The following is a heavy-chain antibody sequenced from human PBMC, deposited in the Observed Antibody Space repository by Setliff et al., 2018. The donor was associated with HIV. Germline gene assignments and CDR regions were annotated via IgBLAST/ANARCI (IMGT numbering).Heavy chain of an antibody. CDR2: IIPIFGTA. CDR1: GGTFSSYA. D-gene: IGHD6-19*01. J-gene: IGHJ3*02. Sequence: GASVKVSCKASGGTFSSYAISWVRQAPGQGLEWMGGIIPIFGTANYAQKLQGRVTMTTDTSTSTAYMELRSLRSDDTAVYYCARPRIEVGEQWLAVVDAFDIWGQGTMVTV. CDR3: ARPRIEVGEQWLAVVDAFDI. V-gene: IGHV1-69*05.